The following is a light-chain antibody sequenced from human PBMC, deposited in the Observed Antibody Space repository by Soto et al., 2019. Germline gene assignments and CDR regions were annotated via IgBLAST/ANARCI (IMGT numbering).Light chain of an antibody. CDR2: KAS. CDR3: QHYNSYSEA. CDR1: QTISSW. Sequence: DIQMTQSPSTLSGSVGDRVTITCRASQTISSWLAWYQQKPGKAPKLLIYKASTLKSGVPSRFSGSGSGTEITLTISSLQPDDFAPYYCQHYNSYSEAFGQGTKVELK. J-gene: IGKJ1*01. V-gene: IGKV1-5*03.